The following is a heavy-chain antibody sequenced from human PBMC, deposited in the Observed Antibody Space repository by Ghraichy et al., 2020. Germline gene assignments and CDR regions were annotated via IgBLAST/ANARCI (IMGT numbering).Heavy chain of an antibody. CDR2: ISGSGGNT. V-gene: IGHV3-23*01. CDR1: GFTFNNYA. J-gene: IGHJ4*02. D-gene: IGHD4-17*01. CDR3: AKTVSGVGYYFDY. Sequence: GGSLRLSCAASGFTFNNYAVTWVRQAPGKGLEWVSAISGSGGNTYYADSVKGRFTISRDNSKNTLSLQMSSLRAEDTAVYYCAKTVSGVGYYFDYWGQGNLVTVSS.